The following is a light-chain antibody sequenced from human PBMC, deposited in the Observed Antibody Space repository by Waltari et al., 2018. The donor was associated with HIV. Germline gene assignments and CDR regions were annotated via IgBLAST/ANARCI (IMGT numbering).Light chain of an antibody. Sequence: DIQMTQSPSTLSATVGDRVTITCRASQSISSWLAWYHQKSGKAPKLLIYKASSLESGVPSRFSGSGSGTEFTLTISSLQPDDFATYYCQQHNSYSWTFGQGTKVELK. CDR3: QQHNSYSWT. CDR2: KAS. CDR1: QSISSW. V-gene: IGKV1-5*03. J-gene: IGKJ1*01.